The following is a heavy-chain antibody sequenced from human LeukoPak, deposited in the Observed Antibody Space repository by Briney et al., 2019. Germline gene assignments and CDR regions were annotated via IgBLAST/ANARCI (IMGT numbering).Heavy chain of an antibody. D-gene: IGHD2-8*01. CDR1: GYTFTGYY. CDR3: ARGSSVRGDCTNGVCYTNFDY. J-gene: IGHJ4*02. Sequence: GASVKVSCKASGYTFTGYYMHWVRQAPGQGLEWMGWINPNSGGTNYAQKFQGRVTMTRDTSISTAYMELSRLRSDDTAVYYCARGSSVRGDCTNGVCYTNFDYWGQGTLVTVSS. CDR2: INPNSGGT. V-gene: IGHV1-2*02.